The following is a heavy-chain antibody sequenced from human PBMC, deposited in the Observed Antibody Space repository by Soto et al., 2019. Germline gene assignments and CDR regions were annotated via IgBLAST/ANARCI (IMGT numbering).Heavy chain of an antibody. V-gene: IGHV1-69*13. CDR3: ARGVFDGYPIDY. D-gene: IGHD5-12*01. J-gene: IGHJ4*02. Sequence: AASVKVSCKASGGTFSSYAISWVRQAPGQGLEWMGGIIPIFGTANYAQKFQGRVTITADESTSTAYMELSSLRSEDTAIYYCARGVFDGYPIDYWGQGTLVTVSS. CDR2: IIPIFGTA. CDR1: GGTFSSYA.